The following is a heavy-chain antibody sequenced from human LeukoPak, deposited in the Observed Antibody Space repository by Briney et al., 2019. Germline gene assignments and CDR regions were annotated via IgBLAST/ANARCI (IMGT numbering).Heavy chain of an antibody. Sequence: GASVKVSCKASGYTFTSYYIHWVRQAPGQGLEWMGIINPSSGSISYAQKFQGRVTMTRDTSTSTVYMELSSLRSEDTAVYYCARVRGEKGSEFDYWGQGTLATVSS. CDR1: GYTFTSYY. J-gene: IGHJ4*02. CDR2: INPSSGSI. D-gene: IGHD3-10*01. CDR3: ARVRGEKGSEFDY. V-gene: IGHV1-46*01.